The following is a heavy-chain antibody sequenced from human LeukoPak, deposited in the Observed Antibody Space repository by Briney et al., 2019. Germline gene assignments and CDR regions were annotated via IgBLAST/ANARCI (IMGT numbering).Heavy chain of an antibody. D-gene: IGHD3-22*01. J-gene: IGHJ4*02. V-gene: IGHV3-23*01. CDR3: AKDDYYDSSGYGGGFDY. CDR1: GFTFSNYA. Sequence: GGSLRLSCAASGFTFSNYAMSWVRQAPGKGLEWVSAISGSGGSTYYADSVKGRFTISRDNSKNTLYLQMNSLRAEDTAVYYCAKDDYYDSSGYGGGFDYWGQGTLVTVSS. CDR2: ISGSGGST.